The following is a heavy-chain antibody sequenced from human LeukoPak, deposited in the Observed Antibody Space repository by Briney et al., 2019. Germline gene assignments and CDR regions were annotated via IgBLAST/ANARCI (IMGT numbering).Heavy chain of an antibody. Sequence: PGGSLRLSCAASGFTFSDYYRSWIRQAPGKGLEWVSYISSSGSTIYYADSVKGRFTISRDNAKNSLYLQMNSLRAEDTAVYYCAREPTEVFVPTNAFDIWGQGTMVTVSS. CDR3: AREPTEVFVPTNAFDI. CDR2: ISSSGSTI. V-gene: IGHV3-11*04. D-gene: IGHD3-10*02. J-gene: IGHJ3*02. CDR1: GFTFSDYY.